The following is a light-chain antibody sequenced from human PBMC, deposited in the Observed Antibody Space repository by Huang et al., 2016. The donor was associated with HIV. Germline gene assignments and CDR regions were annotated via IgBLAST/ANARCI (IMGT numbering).Light chain of an antibody. CDR2: DAS. Sequence: EIVLTQSPATLSLSPGERATLSCRASQSVTNYLVWYQQKPGQAPRLLIYDASNRATGIPARFSGSGSGTDFTLTISRLEPEDFAVYYCQQRNGPLSFGGGTRIEI. CDR3: QQRNGPLS. CDR1: QSVTNY. J-gene: IGKJ4*01. V-gene: IGKV3-11*01.